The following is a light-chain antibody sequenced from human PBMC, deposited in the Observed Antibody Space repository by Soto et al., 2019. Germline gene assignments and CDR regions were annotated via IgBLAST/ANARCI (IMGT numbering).Light chain of an antibody. CDR2: DDH. J-gene: IGLJ2*01. CDR1: SSNIGNNF. V-gene: IGLV1-51*01. Sequence: QSVLTQPPSVSAAPGQKVTISCSGNSSNIGNNFVSWYLQPPGTAPKVLIYDDHKRPSGIPDRFSGFKSGTSATLGITGLQTGEEADYYCASWDSSLSALLFGGGTKLTVL. CDR3: ASWDSSLSALL.